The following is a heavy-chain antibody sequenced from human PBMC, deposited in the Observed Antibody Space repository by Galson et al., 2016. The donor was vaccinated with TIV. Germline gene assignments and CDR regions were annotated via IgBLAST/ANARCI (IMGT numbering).Heavy chain of an antibody. V-gene: IGHV3-23*01. CDR2: VTGRSRST. D-gene: IGHD6-19*01. CDR3: ARTTPPPVSSNGWNDAFDF. Sequence: SLRLSCAASGFTFSRFGMHWVRQAPGKGLEWVSVVTGRSRSTHYADSVRGRFTISRDNSRNTLSLQMNSLRVEDTAVYFCARTTPPPVSSNGWNDAFDFWGQGTVVTVSS. CDR1: GFTFSRFG. J-gene: IGHJ3*01.